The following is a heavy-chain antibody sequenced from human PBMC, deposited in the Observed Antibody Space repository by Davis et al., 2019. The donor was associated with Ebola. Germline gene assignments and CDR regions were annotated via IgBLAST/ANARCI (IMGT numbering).Heavy chain of an antibody. J-gene: IGHJ4*02. CDR3: ARDLGWFGDY. CDR2: IIPILGIA. V-gene: IGHV1-69*04. D-gene: IGHD3-3*01. CDR1: GYTFTSYY. Sequence: AASVKVSCKASGYTFTSYYMHWVRQAPGQGLEWMGRIIPILGIANYAQKFQGRVTITADKSTSTAYMELSSLRSEDTAVYYCARDLGWFGDYWGQGTLVTVSS.